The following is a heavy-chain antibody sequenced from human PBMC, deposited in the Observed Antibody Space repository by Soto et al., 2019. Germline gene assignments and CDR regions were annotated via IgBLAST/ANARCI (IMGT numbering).Heavy chain of an antibody. CDR1: GYTFTGYY. V-gene: IGHV1-2*02. D-gene: IGHD2-2*01. Sequence: QVQLVQSGAEVKKPGASVKVSCKASGYTFTGYYMHWVRQAPGQGLEWMGWINPNSGGTNYAQKFKGRVTMTRDTSISTAYMELSRLRSDDTAVYYCARGGTSLFQSYGMDVWGQGTTVTVSS. CDR3: ARGGTSLFQSYGMDV. J-gene: IGHJ6*02. CDR2: INPNSGGT.